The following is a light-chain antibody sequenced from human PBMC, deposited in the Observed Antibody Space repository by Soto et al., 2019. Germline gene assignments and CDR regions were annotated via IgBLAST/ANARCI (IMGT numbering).Light chain of an antibody. Sequence: QSVLTQPPSVSAAPGQKVTISCSGSSSNIGNNYVSWYQHLPGTAPKLLIYDNNKRPSGIPDRFSDSKSGTSATLGITGLQTGDEADYYCGTWDSSLSAYVFGTGTKLTVL. CDR2: DNN. CDR3: GTWDSSLSAYV. J-gene: IGLJ1*01. CDR1: SSNIGNNY. V-gene: IGLV1-51*01.